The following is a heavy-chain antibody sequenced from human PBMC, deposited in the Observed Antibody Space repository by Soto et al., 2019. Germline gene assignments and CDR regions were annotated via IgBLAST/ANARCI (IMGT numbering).Heavy chain of an antibody. Sequence: GESLKICCKSSGYSFTSYWIGWVRQMPGKGLEWMGIIYPGDSEIRYSPSFQGQVTMSADRSTSTAYLQRNSLKPSHSAMYYCVRSDHGGRYVFDSWGQG. V-gene: IGHV5-51*01. CDR1: GYSFTSYW. D-gene: IGHD2-15*01. J-gene: IGHJ4*02. CDR2: IYPGDSEI. CDR3: VRSDHGGRYVFDS.